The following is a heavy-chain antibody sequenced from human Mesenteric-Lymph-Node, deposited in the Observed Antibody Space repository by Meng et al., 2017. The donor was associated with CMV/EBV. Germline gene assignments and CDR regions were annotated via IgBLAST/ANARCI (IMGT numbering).Heavy chain of an antibody. CDR1: GGSFSGYY. CDR3: ARNYFSYYYYYYGMDV. J-gene: IGHJ6*02. V-gene: IGHV4-34*01. CDR2: INHSGST. D-gene: IGHD1-7*01. Sequence: SETLSLTCAVYGGSFSGYYWSWIRQPPGKGLEWIGEINHSGSTNYNPSLKSRVTISVDTSKNQFSLKLSSVTAAGTAVYYCARNYFSYYYYYYGMDVWGQGTTVTVSS.